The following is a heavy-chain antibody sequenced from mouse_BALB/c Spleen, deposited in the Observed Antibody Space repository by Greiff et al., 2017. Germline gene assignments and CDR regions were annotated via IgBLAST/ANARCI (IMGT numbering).Heavy chain of an antibody. CDR2: ISSGGST. J-gene: IGHJ3*01. CDR3: ARGEDYFAY. Sequence: EVKVEESGGGLVKPGGSLKLSCAASGFTFSSYAMSWVRQTPEKRLEWVASISSGGSTYYPDSVKGRFTISRDNARNILYLQMSSLRSEDMAMYYCARGEDYFAYWGQGTLVTVSA. D-gene: IGHD2-4*01. V-gene: IGHV5-6-5*01. CDR1: GFTFSSYA.